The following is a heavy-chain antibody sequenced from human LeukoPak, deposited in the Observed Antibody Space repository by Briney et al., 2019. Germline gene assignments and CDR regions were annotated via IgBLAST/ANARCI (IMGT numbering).Heavy chain of an antibody. CDR3: ARSSTSGNYGWAFDI. Sequence: PGGSLRLSCAASGFSFSNCWMHCVRQDPARGLVWVARINYDGGGIDYADFVKGRFTISRDNSKNTLYLQMNSLRAEDTALYFCARSSTSGNYGWAFDIWGQGTKVTVSS. V-gene: IGHV3-74*01. J-gene: IGHJ3*02. D-gene: IGHD3-10*01. CDR2: INYDGGGI. CDR1: GFSFSNCW.